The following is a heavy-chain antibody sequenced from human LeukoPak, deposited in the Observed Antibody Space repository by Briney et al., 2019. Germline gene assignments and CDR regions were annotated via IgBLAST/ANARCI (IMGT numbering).Heavy chain of an antibody. CDR1: GYTFTSYG. J-gene: IGHJ3*02. CDR3: ARDYYGSGSYYFHDAFDI. V-gene: IGHV1-18*01. Sequence: GASVKVSCKASGYTFTSYGISWVRQAPGQGLEWMGWISAYNGNTNYAQKLQGRVTMTTDTSTSTGYMELRSLRSDDTAVYYCARDYYGSGSYYFHDAFDIWGQGTMVTVSS. D-gene: IGHD3-10*01. CDR2: ISAYNGNT.